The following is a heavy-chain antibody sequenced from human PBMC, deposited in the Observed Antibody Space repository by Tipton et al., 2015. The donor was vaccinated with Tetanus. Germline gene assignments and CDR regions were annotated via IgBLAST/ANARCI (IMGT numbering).Heavy chain of an antibody. J-gene: IGHJ6*02. CDR2: INYDGST. V-gene: IGHV4-61*08. Sequence: TLSLTCTVSGGSVRSGDYDWNWIRQPPGKGLEWIGEINYDGSTNYSPSLKSRVTLSLDTTKKQGSLKLSSVTAADTAVYYCARGDYYGSGTYDVWGQGTTVTVPS. CDR3: ARGDYYGSGTYDV. CDR1: GGSVRSGDYD. D-gene: IGHD3-10*01.